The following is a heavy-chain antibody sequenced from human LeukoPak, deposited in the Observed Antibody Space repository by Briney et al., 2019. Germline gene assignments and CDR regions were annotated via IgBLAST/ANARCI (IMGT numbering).Heavy chain of an antibody. J-gene: IGHJ4*02. Sequence: GGSLRLSCAASGFTFSSYWMSWVRQAPGKGLVWVSRIRYDGSTSAYADSVKGRFTISRDNAKNTLYLQMNSLRDEDTAVYYCARDSSAGRFPFDYWGQGTLVTVSS. D-gene: IGHD6-13*01. CDR1: GFTFSSYW. CDR3: ARDSSAGRFPFDY. V-gene: IGHV3-74*01. CDR2: IRYDGSTS.